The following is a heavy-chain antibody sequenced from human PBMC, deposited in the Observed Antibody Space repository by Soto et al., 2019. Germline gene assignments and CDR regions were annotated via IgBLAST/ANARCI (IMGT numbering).Heavy chain of an antibody. CDR1: GGTFSNYD. CDR3: TRAYGAETFDF. Sequence: ASVKVSCKASGGTFSNYDIHWVRQAPGHGLEWMGWMNPNSGNTGYAQNFRGRVTMTQNTAIGTAYMELSSLRSDDTATYYCTRAYGAETFDFWGQGTRVTVSS. V-gene: IGHV1-8*02. J-gene: IGHJ5*01. D-gene: IGHD3-10*01. CDR2: MNPNSGNT.